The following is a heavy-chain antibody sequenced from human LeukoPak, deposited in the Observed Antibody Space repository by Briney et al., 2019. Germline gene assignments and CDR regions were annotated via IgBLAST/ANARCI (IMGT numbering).Heavy chain of an antibody. J-gene: IGHJ4*02. Sequence: GGSLRLSCAASGFPFSSYAMSWVPQAPGKGLEGVSAISGSDGRTYYADSVKGRFTISRDNSKNTLYLQMNSLRAEDTAVYSCAKSRVEGSFYYFDCWGQGTLVTVSS. D-gene: IGHD3-3*01. V-gene: IGHV3-23*01. CDR1: GFPFSSYA. CDR2: ISGSDGRT. CDR3: AKSRVEGSFYYFDC.